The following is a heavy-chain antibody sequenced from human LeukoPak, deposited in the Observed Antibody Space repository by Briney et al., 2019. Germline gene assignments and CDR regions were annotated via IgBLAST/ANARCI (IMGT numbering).Heavy chain of an antibody. CDR3: ARSSTGSYFDY. D-gene: IGHD3-3*02. CDR2: MYYSGST. V-gene: IGHV4-59*01. CDR1: GGSMSRYY. Sequence: SETLSLTCTVSGGSMSRYYWSWIRQPPGKGLEWIGYMYYSGSTEYNPSLKSRVTISADTSKNQFSLKLSSVTAADTAVYYCARSSTGSYFDYWGQGTLVTVSS. J-gene: IGHJ4*02.